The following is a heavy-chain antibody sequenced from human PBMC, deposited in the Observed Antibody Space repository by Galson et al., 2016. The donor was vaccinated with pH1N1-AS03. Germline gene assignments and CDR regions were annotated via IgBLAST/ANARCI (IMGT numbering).Heavy chain of an antibody. CDR1: GGTFDNHP. D-gene: IGHD1-7*01. CDR3: ARNSDSLGAFDV. J-gene: IGHJ3*01. Sequence: SVKVSCKASGGTFDNHPINWVRQAPGQGLEWMGGFIPIFGTTNYAPKYQGRVTFTTDDSTTTVYMELSNLRSEDTAVYYCARNSDSLGAFDVWGKGTLLSVSS. CDR2: FIPIFGTT. V-gene: IGHV1-69*05.